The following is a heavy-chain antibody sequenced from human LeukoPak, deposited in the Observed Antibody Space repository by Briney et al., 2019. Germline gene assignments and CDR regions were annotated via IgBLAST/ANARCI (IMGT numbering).Heavy chain of an antibody. V-gene: IGHV3-48*04. Sequence: GSLRLSCAASGFTFSSYAMSWVRQAPGKGLEWVSYISSSSSTIYYADSVKGRFTISRDNAKNSLYLQMNSLRAEDTAVYYCARDFAEQLADYWGQGTLVTVSS. J-gene: IGHJ4*02. CDR1: GFTFSSYA. CDR2: ISSSSSTI. CDR3: ARDFAEQLADY. D-gene: IGHD6-6*01.